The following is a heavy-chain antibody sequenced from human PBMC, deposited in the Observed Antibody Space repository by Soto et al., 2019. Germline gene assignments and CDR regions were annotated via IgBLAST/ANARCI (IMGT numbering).Heavy chain of an antibody. J-gene: IGHJ4*02. Sequence: QVQLVQSGAEVKKPGASVKVSCKASGYTFTSYAMHWVRQAPGQRLEWMGWIHAGTGNTKYSQKFQGRVTITRDTSASRADMELSSLRSEDTAVYYCARSIVVVTAADYWGQGTLVTVSS. CDR3: ARSIVVVTAADY. CDR1: GYTFTSYA. V-gene: IGHV1-3*01. D-gene: IGHD2-21*02. CDR2: IHAGTGNT.